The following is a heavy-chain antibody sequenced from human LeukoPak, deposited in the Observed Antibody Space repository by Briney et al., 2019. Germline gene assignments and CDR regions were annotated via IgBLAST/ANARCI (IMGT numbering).Heavy chain of an antibody. CDR2: ISYDGSKK. V-gene: IGHV3-30*02. J-gene: IGHJ5*02. CDR1: GFIFSISD. CDR3: SQGLLS. Sequence: QPGGSLRLSCAASGFIFSISDMHWVRQAPGKGLQWVAFISYDGSKKHCADSVQGRCTISRDNSKNTLSLQLNSLRPDDTAVFYCSQGLLSWGQGTLLTVAA.